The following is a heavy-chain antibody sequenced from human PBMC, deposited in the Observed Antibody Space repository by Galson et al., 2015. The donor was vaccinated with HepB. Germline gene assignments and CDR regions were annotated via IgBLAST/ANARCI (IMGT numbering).Heavy chain of an antibody. Sequence: CAISGDSVSSNRAAWNWIRQSPSRGLEWLGRTLYRSKWSIDYAASVRSRIIINPDTSNNQVSLQLNSVTPEDTAVYYCARVGPGRDGYNYGALGIWAQGTMVTVSS. CDR2: TLYRSKWSI. CDR3: ARVGPGRDGYNYGALGI. CDR1: GDSVSSNRAA. V-gene: IGHV6-1*01. J-gene: IGHJ3*02. D-gene: IGHD5-24*01.